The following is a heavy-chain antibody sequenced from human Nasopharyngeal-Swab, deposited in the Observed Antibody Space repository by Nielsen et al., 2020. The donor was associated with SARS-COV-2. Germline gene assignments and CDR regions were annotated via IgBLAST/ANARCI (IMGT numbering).Heavy chain of an antibody. J-gene: IGHJ4*02. Sequence: ASVKVSCKASGYTFTSYDINWVRQAPGHGLEWMGWMNPNSGNTGYAQKFQGRVTMTRNTSISTAYMELSSLRSEDTAVYYCARAGKIQLWFNSLYYFDYWGQGTLVTVSS. CDR1: GYTFTSYD. CDR2: MNPNSGNT. D-gene: IGHD5-18*01. CDR3: ARAGKIQLWFNSLYYFDY. V-gene: IGHV1-8*01.